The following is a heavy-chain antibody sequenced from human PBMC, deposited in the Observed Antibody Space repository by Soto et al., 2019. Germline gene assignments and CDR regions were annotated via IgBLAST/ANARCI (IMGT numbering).Heavy chain of an antibody. J-gene: IGHJ4*02. V-gene: IGHV3-21*01. CDR3: ARGGRGYSYAYFDF. D-gene: IGHD5-18*01. CDR2: LSSSSSYI. Sequence: GGSLRLSCAASGFIFSYYSMNWARQSPGKGLEWVSSLSSSSSYIYYADSVKGRFTISRDNAKNSLYLQMNSLRAEDTAVYYCARGGRGYSYAYFDFWGQGTLVTVSS. CDR1: GFIFSYYS.